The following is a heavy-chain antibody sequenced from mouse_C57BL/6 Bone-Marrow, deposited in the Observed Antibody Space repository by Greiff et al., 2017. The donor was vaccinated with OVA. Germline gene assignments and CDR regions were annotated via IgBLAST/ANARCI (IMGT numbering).Heavy chain of an antibody. CDR3: ARRDYYSYAMDY. CDR1: GFSLTSYG. CDR2: IWSGGST. V-gene: IGHV2-2*01. D-gene: IGHD1-1*01. J-gene: IGHJ4*01. Sequence: VKLMESGPGLVQPSQSLSITCTASGFSLTSYGVHWVRQSPGKGLEWLGVIWSGGSTDSNAAFISRLSISKDNSKSQVFLKMSSLQADDTAIYCCARRDYYSYAMDYWGQGTSVTVSS.